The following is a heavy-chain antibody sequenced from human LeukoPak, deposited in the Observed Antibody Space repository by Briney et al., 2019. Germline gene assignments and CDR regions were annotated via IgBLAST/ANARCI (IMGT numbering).Heavy chain of an antibody. CDR3: ARSSHGPDS. D-gene: IGHD2-8*01. J-gene: IGHJ4*02. CDR1: GFTFTTYW. V-gene: IGHV3-74*01. CDR2: INDDGSDT. Sequence: GGSLRLSCAASGFTFTTYWMYWVRQAPGKGLVCISRINDDGSDTAYADSVKGRFTISRDNAKSTLYLQMNSLRAEDTAVYYCARSSHGPDSWGQGTLVTVSS.